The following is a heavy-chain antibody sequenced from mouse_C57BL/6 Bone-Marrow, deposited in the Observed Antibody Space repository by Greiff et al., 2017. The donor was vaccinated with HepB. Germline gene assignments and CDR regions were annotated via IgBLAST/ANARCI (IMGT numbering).Heavy chain of an antibody. CDR3: ARSGPYYYGSSH. CDR1: GYTFTSYG. CDR2: IYPRSGNT. V-gene: IGHV1-81*01. D-gene: IGHD1-1*01. J-gene: IGHJ2*01. Sequence: VQLQQSGAELARPGASVKLSCKASGYTFTSYGISWVKQRTGQGLEWIGEIYPRSGNTYYNEKFKGKATLTADKSSSTAYMELRSLTSEDSAVYFCARSGPYYYGSSHWGQGTTLTVSS.